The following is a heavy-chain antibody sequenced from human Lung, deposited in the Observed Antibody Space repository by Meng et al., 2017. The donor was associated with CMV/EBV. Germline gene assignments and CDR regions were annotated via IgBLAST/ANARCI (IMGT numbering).Heavy chain of an antibody. CDR2: IRSKAYGGTT. Sequence: SXTASGFTFGDYAMSWVRQAPGKGLEWVGFIRSKAYGGTTEYAASVKGRFTISRDDSKSIAYLQMNSLKTEDTAVYYCTRLRYYDFWSGYRAPSYFDYWXQGTXVTVAS. V-gene: IGHV3-49*04. D-gene: IGHD3-3*01. CDR1: GFTFGDYA. CDR3: TRLRYYDFWSGYRAPSYFDY. J-gene: IGHJ4*02.